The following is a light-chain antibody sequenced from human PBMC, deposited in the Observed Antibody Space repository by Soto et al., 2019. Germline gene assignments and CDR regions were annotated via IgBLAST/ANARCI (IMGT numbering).Light chain of an antibody. CDR2: EVN. CDR3: SSCTSSNTLLYV. Sequence: QSVLTQPASMSGSPGQSITISCTGNSSDVGYHNYVSWYRQHPGKAPRLMIYEVNNRPSGVSNRFSGSKSGNTASLTISGLQAEDEADYYCSSCTSSNTLLYVFGTGTKLTVL. V-gene: IGLV2-14*01. J-gene: IGLJ1*01. CDR1: SSDVGYHNY.